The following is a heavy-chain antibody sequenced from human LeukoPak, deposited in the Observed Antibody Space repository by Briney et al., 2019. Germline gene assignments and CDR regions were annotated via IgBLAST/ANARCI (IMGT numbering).Heavy chain of an antibody. CDR2: INTNTGNP. Sequence: ASVKVSCKASGYTFTSYAINWVRQAPGQGLEWMGRINTNTGNPTYAQGFTGRFVCSLDTSVSTAYLQISSLKAEDTAVYYCAREDYGGNADFDYWGQGTLVTVSS. D-gene: IGHD4-23*01. CDR1: GYTFTSYA. J-gene: IGHJ4*02. V-gene: IGHV7-4-1*02. CDR3: AREDYGGNADFDY.